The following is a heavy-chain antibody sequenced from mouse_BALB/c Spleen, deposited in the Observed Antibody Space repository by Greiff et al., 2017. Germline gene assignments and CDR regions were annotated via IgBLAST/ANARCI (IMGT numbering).Heavy chain of an antibody. CDR2: ISSGSSTI. V-gene: IGHV5-17*02. D-gene: IGHD1-1*01. J-gene: IGHJ1*01. Sequence: EVKVVESGGGLVQPGGSRKLSCAASGFTFSSFGMHWVRQAPEKGLEWVAYISSGSSTIYYADTVKGRFTISRDNPKNTLFLQMTSLRSEDTAMYYCARRGDYGNFDVWGAGTTVTVSS. CDR3: ARRGDYGNFDV. CDR1: GFTFSSFG.